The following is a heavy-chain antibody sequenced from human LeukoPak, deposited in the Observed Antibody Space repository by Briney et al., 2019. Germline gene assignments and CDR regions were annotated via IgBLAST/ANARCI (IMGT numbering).Heavy chain of an antibody. D-gene: IGHD6-13*01. J-gene: IGHJ4*02. CDR3: ARAPYSTSWYSDY. CDR2: IYSGGST. V-gene: IGHV3-66*01. Sequence: GGSLRLSCAASGFTVITSYMSWVRQAPGKGLEWVSVIYSGGSTYYADSVKGRFTISRDNSKNTLYLQMDSLRAEDTAVYYCARAPYSTSWYSDYWGQGTLVTVSS. CDR1: GFTVITSY.